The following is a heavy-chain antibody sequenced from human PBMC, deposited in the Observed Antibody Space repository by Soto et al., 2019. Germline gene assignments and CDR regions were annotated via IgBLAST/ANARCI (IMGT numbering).Heavy chain of an antibody. CDR1: GFTFKNFA. V-gene: IGHV3-23*01. CDR2: IGGSGSGA. CDR3: GKVVWDYSGEGDW. Sequence: EVQLLESGGGLVQPGGSLRLSCAASGFTFKNFAMRWVRQAPGKAMEWVSAIGGSGSGAPYADSVKGRFTVSRDDSKRTLYLQMGGVGAEDTALYYCGKVVWDYSGEGDW. D-gene: IGHD3-10*01. J-gene: IGHJ2*01.